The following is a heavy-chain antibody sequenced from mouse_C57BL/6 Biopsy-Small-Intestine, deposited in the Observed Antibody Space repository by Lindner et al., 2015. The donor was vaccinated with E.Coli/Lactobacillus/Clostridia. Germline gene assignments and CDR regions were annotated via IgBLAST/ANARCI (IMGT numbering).Heavy chain of an antibody. Sequence: VQLQESGPELVKSGASVKLSCKASGYTFTGYDINWVKQRPGQGLEWIGWIYPRDGSTKYNEKFKGKATLTADTSSSTAYMELHSLTSEDSAVYFCARPYYGAFDYWGQGTTLTVSS. CDR2: IYPRDGST. CDR1: GYTFTGYD. D-gene: IGHD1-1*01. J-gene: IGHJ2*01. V-gene: IGHV1-85*01. CDR3: ARPYYGAFDY.